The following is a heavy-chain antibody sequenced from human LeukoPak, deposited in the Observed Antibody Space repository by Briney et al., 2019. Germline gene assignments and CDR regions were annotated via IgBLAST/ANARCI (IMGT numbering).Heavy chain of an antibody. CDR3: AKEAPGGYFDY. V-gene: IGHV3-33*06. CDR1: GFSFNTYV. CDR2: MWHDGTNK. J-gene: IGHJ4*02. D-gene: IGHD3-16*01. Sequence: GGSLRLSCVASGFSFNTYVMHWVRQGPGKGLELVAVMWHDGTNKVYADSVKGRFSISRDNSKNTLYLQMNSLRAEDTAVYYCAKEAPGGYFDYCGQGTLVTVSS.